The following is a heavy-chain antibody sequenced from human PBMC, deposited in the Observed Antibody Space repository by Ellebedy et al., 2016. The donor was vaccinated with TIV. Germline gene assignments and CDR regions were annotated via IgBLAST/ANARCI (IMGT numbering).Heavy chain of an antibody. Sequence: LRLXCTVSGGSISSSNYYWNWIRQPPGKGLEWIGYIYYRGNTYYNPSLKSRVTISVDTSKNQFSLKLDSVTAADTAVYYCAREGRLWFGEFLSYYYDNWGQGTLVTVSS. CDR1: GGSISSSNYY. J-gene: IGHJ4*02. D-gene: IGHD3-10*01. V-gene: IGHV4-30-4*01. CDR2: IYYRGNT. CDR3: AREGRLWFGEFLSYYYDN.